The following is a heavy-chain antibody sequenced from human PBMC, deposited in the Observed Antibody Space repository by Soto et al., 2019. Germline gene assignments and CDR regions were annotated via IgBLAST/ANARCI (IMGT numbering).Heavy chain of an antibody. D-gene: IGHD7-27*01. J-gene: IGHJ4*02. CDR2: IKQDGSEE. Sequence: PGGSLRLSCTASGFILSSYWMSWVRQAPGKALEWVANIKQDGSEENYVDSVKGRFTISRDNAKNSLYLQLNSLRAEDTAVYYCARLGGARFWGYWGQGTLVTVSS. V-gene: IGHV3-7*04. CDR1: GFILSSYW. CDR3: ARLGGARFWGY.